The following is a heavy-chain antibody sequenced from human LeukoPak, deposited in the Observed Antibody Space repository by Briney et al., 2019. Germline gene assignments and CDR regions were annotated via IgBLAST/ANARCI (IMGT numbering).Heavy chain of an antibody. J-gene: IGHJ4*02. CDR3: ARGDRESGHSV. D-gene: IGHD3-3*01. Sequence: ASVRVSCKASGYTFTSHAIRWVRQAPGQGLEWTGWISTYNGNTNYAQKLQGRVTMTTDTSTSTAYMELRSLRSDDTAVYFCARGDRESGHSVWGQGTLVTVSS. CDR2: ISTYNGNT. V-gene: IGHV1-18*01. CDR1: GYTFTSHA.